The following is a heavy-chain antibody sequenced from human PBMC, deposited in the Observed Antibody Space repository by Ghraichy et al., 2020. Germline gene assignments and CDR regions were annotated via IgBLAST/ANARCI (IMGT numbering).Heavy chain of an antibody. CDR3: ARGRRTYGSGSYYVPVDY. CDR2: INHSGST. Sequence: SETLSLTCAVYGGSFSGYYWSWIRQPPGKGLEWIGEINHSGSTNYKSSLKSRVTISVDTSKNQFSLKLSPVTAADTAGYYCARGRRTYGSGSYYVPVDYWGQGTLVTVSS. D-gene: IGHD3-10*01. J-gene: IGHJ4*02. CDR1: GGSFSGYY. V-gene: IGHV4-34*01.